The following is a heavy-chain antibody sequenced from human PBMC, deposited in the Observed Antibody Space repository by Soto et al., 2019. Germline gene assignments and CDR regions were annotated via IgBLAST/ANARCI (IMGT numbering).Heavy chain of an antibody. CDR3: AEDQRTGVSGYPDYYFDY. D-gene: IGHD3-22*01. J-gene: IGHJ4*02. Sequence: EVQILESGGGLVQPGQSLRLSCAASGFTFSSYAMSWVRQAPGKGLEWVSGLSGSGAGRFYADSVKGRFTISRDNSKNTLYLEMNSLRAEDTAIYYCAEDQRTGVSGYPDYYFDYWGQGTLVTVSS. V-gene: IGHV3-23*01. CDR2: LSGSGAGR. CDR1: GFTFSSYA.